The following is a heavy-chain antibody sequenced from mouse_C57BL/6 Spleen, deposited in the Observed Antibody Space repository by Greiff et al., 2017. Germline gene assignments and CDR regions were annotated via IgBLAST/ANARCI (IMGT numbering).Heavy chain of an antibody. V-gene: IGHV1-19*01. J-gene: IGHJ2*01. CDR1: GYTFTDYY. D-gene: IGHD4-1*01. CDR2: INPYNGGT. Sequence: VQLQQSGPVLVKPGASVKMSCKASGYTFTDYYMNWVKQSHGKSLEWIGVINPYNGGTSYNQKFKGKATVTVDKSSSTAYMELNSLTSEDSAVYYCARKEGLGGRYFDYWGQGTTLTVSS. CDR3: ARKEGLGGRYFDY.